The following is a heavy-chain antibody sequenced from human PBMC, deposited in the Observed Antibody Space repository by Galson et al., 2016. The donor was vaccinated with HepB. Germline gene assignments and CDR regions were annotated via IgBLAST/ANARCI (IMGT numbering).Heavy chain of an antibody. Sequence: SLRLSCAASGFTFSDYALHWVRQAPGKGLEWVAVISYDGRNQNYAESVRGRFTISRDNSKNTLYLQMSSLRAEDTAVYYCARGSHYKQKLPQDFWGRGTLVTVSS. J-gene: IGHJ4*02. CDR2: ISYDGRNQ. V-gene: IGHV3-30*04. D-gene: IGHD3-10*01. CDR3: ARGSHYKQKLPQDF. CDR1: GFTFSDYA.